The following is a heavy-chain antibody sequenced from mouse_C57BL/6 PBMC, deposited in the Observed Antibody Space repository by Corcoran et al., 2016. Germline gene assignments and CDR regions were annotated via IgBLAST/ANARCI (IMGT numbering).Heavy chain of an antibody. D-gene: IGHD2-14*01. CDR1: GYTFTTYG. CDR2: INTYSGVP. Sequence: QIQLVQSGPELKKPGETVKISCKASGYTFTTYGMSWVKQAPGKGLKWMGWINTYSGVPTYADDFKGRFAFSLETSASTAYLQINNLKNEDTATYFCARSGGTSWFAYWGQGTLVTVSA. V-gene: IGHV9-3*01. CDR3: ARSGGTSWFAY. J-gene: IGHJ3*01.